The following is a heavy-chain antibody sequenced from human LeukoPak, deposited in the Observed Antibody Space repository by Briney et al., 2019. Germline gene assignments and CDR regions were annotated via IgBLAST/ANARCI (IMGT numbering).Heavy chain of an antibody. CDR1: GFTFSGYG. V-gene: IGHV3-30*18. CDR2: ISYDGNNK. J-gene: IGHJ4*02. CDR3: AKDVAAAGTVPGY. D-gene: IGHD6-13*01. Sequence: PGRSLRLSCAASGFTFSGYGMHWVRQAPGKGLEWVAVISYDGNNKYYTDSVKGRFTISRDNSKNTLYLQMNSLRADDTAVYYCAKDVAAAGTVPGYWGQGTLVTVSS.